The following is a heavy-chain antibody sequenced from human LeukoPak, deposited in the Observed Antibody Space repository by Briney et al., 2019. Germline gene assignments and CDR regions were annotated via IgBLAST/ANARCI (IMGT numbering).Heavy chain of an antibody. V-gene: IGHV3-7*01. J-gene: IGHJ5*02. Sequence: TGGSLRLSCAASGFTFNSYWMSWVRQAPGKGLEWVANIKQDGSEKYYVDSVKGRFTISRDNAKNSLYLQMNSLRAEDTAVYYCARVSYCSSTSCYRWFDPWGQGTLVTVSS. CDR3: ARVSYCSSTSCYRWFDP. CDR1: GFTFNSYW. D-gene: IGHD2-2*02. CDR2: IKQDGSEK.